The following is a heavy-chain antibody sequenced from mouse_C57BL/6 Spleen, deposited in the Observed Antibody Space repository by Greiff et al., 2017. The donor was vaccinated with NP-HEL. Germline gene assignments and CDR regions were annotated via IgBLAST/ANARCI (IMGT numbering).Heavy chain of an antibody. Sequence: VKLVESGAELVRPGTSVKLSCKASGYTFTSYWMHWVKQRPGQGLEWIGVIDPSDSYTNYNQKFKGKATLTVDTSSSTAYMQLSSLTSEDSAVYYCARRITTVVAGDFDYWGQGTTLTVSS. D-gene: IGHD1-1*01. CDR1: GYTFTSYW. CDR2: IDPSDSYT. V-gene: IGHV1-59*01. J-gene: IGHJ2*01. CDR3: ARRITTVVAGDFDY.